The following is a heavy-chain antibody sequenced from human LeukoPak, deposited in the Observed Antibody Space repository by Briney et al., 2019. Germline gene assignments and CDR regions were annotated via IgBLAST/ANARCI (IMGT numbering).Heavy chain of an antibody. J-gene: IGHJ4*02. V-gene: IGHV4-59*01. CDR3: ARDRVIYCANGVCYNWFFYL. CDR1: GGSISRYY. CDR2: INYSGST. Sequence: SETLSLTCTVSGGSISRYYWSSIWQPPGKGLEWIGYINYSGSTNYNPSLKSRVTISVDTSKNQFSLSLSSVTTADTAVYYCARDRVIYCANGVCYNWFFYLWGQGILVTVSS. D-gene: IGHD2-8*01.